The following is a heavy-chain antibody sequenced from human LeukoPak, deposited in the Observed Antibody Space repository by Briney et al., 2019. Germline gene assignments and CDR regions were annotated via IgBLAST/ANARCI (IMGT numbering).Heavy chain of an antibody. D-gene: IGHD6-19*01. CDR2: INAGNGNT. CDR3: ASQSSGWFQFDY. CDR1: GYTFTSYA. Sequence: ASVKVSCKASGYTFTSYAMHWVRQAPGQRLEWMGWINAGNGNTKYSQKFQGRVTITRDTSASTAYMELSSLRSEDTAVYYCASQSSGWFQFDYWGQGTLVTVSS. J-gene: IGHJ4*02. V-gene: IGHV1-3*01.